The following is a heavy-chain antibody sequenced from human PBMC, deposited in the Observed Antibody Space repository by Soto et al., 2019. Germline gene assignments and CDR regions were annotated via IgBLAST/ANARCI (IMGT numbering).Heavy chain of an antibody. CDR1: GGTFSSYT. CDR3: ARDRGGNVVRYFDWPYYFDY. J-gene: IGHJ4*02. D-gene: IGHD3-9*01. Sequence: ASVKVSCKASGGTFSSYTISWVRQAPGQGLEWMGRIIPILGIANYAQKFQGRVTITADKSTSTAYMELSSLRSEDTAVYYCARDRGGNVVRYFDWPYYFDYWGQGTLVTVSS. V-gene: IGHV1-69*04. CDR2: IIPILGIA.